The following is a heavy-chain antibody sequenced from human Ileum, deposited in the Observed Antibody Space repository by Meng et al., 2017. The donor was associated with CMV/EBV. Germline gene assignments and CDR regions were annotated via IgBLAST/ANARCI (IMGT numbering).Heavy chain of an antibody. CDR1: GFTFTNYF. Sequence: VQLVESGGTMVKPGGSRRLCCEASGFTFTNYFMDWVRQAPGKGLEWVGLITKKPDGYTTKYAASVRDRFIISRDDSTNSLYLQMNSLRAEDTAVYYCARDNWGIDSWGQGTLVTVSS. J-gene: IGHJ4*02. CDR3: ARDNWGIDS. D-gene: IGHD6-13*01. CDR2: ITKKPDGYTT. V-gene: IGHV3-72*01.